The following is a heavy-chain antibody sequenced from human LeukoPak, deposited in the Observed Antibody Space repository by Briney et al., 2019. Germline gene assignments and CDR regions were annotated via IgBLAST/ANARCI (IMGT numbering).Heavy chain of an antibody. CDR2: IYPGDSDT. J-gene: IGHJ4*02. V-gene: IGHV5-51*01. D-gene: IGHD3-22*01. CDR3: ARAYYDSSGYYYEIVDY. Sequence: GESLKISCKGSGYSFTSYWIGWVRQMPGKGLEWMGIIYPGDSDTSYSPSFQGQVTISADKSISTAYLQWSSLKASDTAMYYCARAYYDSSGYYYEIVDYWGQGTLVTVSS. CDR1: GYSFTSYW.